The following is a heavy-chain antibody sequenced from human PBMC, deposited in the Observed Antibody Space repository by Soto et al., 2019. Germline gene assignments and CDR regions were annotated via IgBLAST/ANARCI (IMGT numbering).Heavy chain of an antibody. J-gene: IGHJ4*02. CDR2: IYYSGST. D-gene: IGHD3-22*01. CDR3: ARAVATIQFSYYDSSGYSHDVYYFDY. V-gene: IGHV4-30-4*01. Sequence: SETLSLTCTVSGGSISSGDYYWSWIRQPPGKGLEWIGYIYYSGSTYYNPSLKGRVTISVDTSKNQFSLKLSSVTAADTAVYYCARAVATIQFSYYDSSGYSHDVYYFDYWGQGTLVTVSS. CDR1: GGSISSGDYY.